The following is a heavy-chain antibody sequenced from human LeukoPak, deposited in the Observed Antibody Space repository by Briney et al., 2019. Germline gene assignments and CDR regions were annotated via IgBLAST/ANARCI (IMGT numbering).Heavy chain of an antibody. CDR3: ARDATEYGESYFDW. J-gene: IGHJ4*02. CDR2: IWNDGSHQ. Sequence: PGGSLRLSCSASGFTFSSYGMHWVRQAPGKGLEWVAVIWNDGSHQYYADSEKGRFTISRDNSRNTVYLQMNRLRVEDTAVYYCARDATEYGESYFDWWGQRTLVTVSS. D-gene: IGHD4-17*01. V-gene: IGHV3-33*01. CDR1: GFTFSSYG.